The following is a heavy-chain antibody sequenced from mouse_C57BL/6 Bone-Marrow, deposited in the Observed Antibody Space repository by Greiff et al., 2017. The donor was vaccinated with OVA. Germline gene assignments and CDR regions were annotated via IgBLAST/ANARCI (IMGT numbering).Heavy chain of an antibody. Sequence: EVKLQESGAELVRPGASVKLSCTASGFNIKDDYMHWVKQRPEQGLEWIGWIDPENGDTEYASKFQGKATITADTSSNTAYLQLSSLTSEDTAVYYCTTPITTVVDWYFDVWGTGTTVTVSS. V-gene: IGHV14-4*01. D-gene: IGHD1-1*01. CDR2: IDPENGDT. J-gene: IGHJ1*03. CDR3: TTPITTVVDWYFDV. CDR1: GFNIKDDY.